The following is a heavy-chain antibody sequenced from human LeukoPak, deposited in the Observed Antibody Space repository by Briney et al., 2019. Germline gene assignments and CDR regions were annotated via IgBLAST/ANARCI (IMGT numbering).Heavy chain of an antibody. CDR3: ARDRASFDFWSGYYF. Sequence: SETLSLTCAVYGGSFSGYYWSWIRQPPGKGLEWIGEINHSGSTNYNPSLKSRVTISVDMSKNQFSLKLSSVTAADTAVYYCARDRASFDFWSGYYFWGQGTLVTVSS. D-gene: IGHD3-3*01. V-gene: IGHV4-34*01. CDR1: GGSFSGYY. CDR2: INHSGST. J-gene: IGHJ4*02.